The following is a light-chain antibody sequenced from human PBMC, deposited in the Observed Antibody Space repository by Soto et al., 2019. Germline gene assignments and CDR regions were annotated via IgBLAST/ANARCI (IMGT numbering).Light chain of an antibody. CDR1: QGVSSW. CDR3: QQAHSLPWT. V-gene: IGKV1-12*01. Sequence: DIQMTQSPSSVSASVGERVTITCRASQGVSSWLAWYQQKPGKPPTLLIYATVTLERGVPSRFSGSGTGTDFTLTLSNLQPEDCAIYYCQQAHSLPWTFGQGTKVEIK. J-gene: IGKJ1*01. CDR2: ATV.